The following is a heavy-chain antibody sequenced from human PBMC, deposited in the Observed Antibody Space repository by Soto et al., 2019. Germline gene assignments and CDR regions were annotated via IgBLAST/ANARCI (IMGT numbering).Heavy chain of an antibody. D-gene: IGHD3-22*01. CDR1: GYTFTSYD. Sequence: QVQLVQSGAEVKKPGASVKVSCKASGYTFTSYDINWVRQATGQGLEWMGWMNPNSGNTGYAQKFQGRVTMTRNTSIRTAYIELSSLRSEDTAVYYCARAYYDSSGYYFDYWGQGTLVTVSS. V-gene: IGHV1-8*01. CDR2: MNPNSGNT. CDR3: ARAYYDSSGYYFDY. J-gene: IGHJ4*02.